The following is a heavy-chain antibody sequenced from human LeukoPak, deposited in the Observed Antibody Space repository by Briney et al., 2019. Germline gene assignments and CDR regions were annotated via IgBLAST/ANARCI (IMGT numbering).Heavy chain of an antibody. Sequence: TGGSLRLSCAASGFTFSSYAMSGARQAPGKGREGVSAISGSGGSTYYADSVKGRFTNPRDNSKNTLYLQMNSLRAEDTAVYYCAKDFVFHGSYSDYWGQGTLVTVSS. CDR1: GFTFSSYA. D-gene: IGHD1-26*01. CDR3: AKDFVFHGSYSDY. CDR2: ISGSGGST. J-gene: IGHJ4*02. V-gene: IGHV3-23*01.